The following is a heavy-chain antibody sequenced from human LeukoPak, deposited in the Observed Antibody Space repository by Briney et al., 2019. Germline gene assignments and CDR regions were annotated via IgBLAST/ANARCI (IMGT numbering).Heavy chain of an antibody. CDR1: GYTFTSYG. CDR2: ISAYNGNT. V-gene: IGHV1-18*01. J-gene: IGHJ4*02. CDR3: ARVAQCGGDCCSVDY. D-gene: IGHD2-21*02. Sequence: ASVKVSCKASGYTFTSYGISWVRQAPGQGLEWMGWISAYNGNTNYAQKLKGGVTMTTDTSTSTAYMELRSLRSDDTAVYYCARVAQCGGDCCSVDYWGQGTLVTVSS.